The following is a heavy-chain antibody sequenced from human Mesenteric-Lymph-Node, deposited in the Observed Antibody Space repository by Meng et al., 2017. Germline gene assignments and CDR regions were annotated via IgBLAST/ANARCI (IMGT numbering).Heavy chain of an antibody. Sequence: QVVLVQSGAGVKRPGASVKVSCKVSGFNLKSYGFSWVRQAPGQRFEWMGWVSDYNGDASYAQNFQGRVTMTTDTSTNTVYMELRGLSSDDTAVYYCVVGGRYLEWWWFDPWGQGTLVTVSS. V-gene: IGHV1-18*01. CDR1: GFNLKSYG. CDR2: VSDYNGDA. D-gene: IGHD3-3*01. CDR3: VVGGRYLEWWWFDP. J-gene: IGHJ5*02.